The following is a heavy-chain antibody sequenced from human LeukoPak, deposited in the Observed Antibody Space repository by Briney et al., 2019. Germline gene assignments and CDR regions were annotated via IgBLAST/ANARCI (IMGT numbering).Heavy chain of an antibody. J-gene: IGHJ4*02. Sequence: ASVKFSCKASGYTFSGHYLHWVRQAPGQGLEWMGQINPNTGVTQYTENFQGRVTMTGDTSISTAYMELNGLRSDDTAIYYCASTWIQLLTPDFDLWGQGTLVTVSS. D-gene: IGHD5-18*01. CDR2: INPNTGVT. V-gene: IGHV1-2*06. CDR1: GYTFSGHY. CDR3: ASTWIQLLTPDFDL.